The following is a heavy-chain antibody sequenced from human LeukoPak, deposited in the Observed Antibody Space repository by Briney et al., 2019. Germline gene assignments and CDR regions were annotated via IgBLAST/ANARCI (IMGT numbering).Heavy chain of an antibody. CDR3: VREWSNSWYRTSAEYFQH. CDR2: IYYSGST. J-gene: IGHJ1*01. CDR1: GGSISSSSYY. D-gene: IGHD6-13*01. V-gene: IGHV4-39*07. Sequence: PSETLSLTCTVSGGSISSSSYYWGWIRQPPGKGLEWIGSIYYSGSTYYNPSLKSRVTISVDTSKNQFSLKLSSVTAADTAVYYCVREWSNSWYRTSAEYFQHWGQGTLVTVSS.